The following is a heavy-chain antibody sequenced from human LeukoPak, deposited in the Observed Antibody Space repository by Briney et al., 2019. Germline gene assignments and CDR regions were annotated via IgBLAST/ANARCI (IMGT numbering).Heavy chain of an antibody. CDR3: TSEYSSSWYGGDY. D-gene: IGHD6-13*01. Sequence: GGSLRLSCTTSGFTFGDYAMSWFRQAPGKGLEWVGFIRSKAYGGTTEYAASVKGRFTISRDESKSIAYLQMNSLKTEDTAVYYCTSEYSSSWYGGDYWGQGTLVTVSS. CDR2: IRSKAYGGTT. CDR1: GFTFGDYA. V-gene: IGHV3-49*03. J-gene: IGHJ4*02.